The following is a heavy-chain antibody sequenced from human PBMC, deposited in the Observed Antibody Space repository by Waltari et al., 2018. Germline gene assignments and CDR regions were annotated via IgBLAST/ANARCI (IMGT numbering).Heavy chain of an antibody. J-gene: IGHJ4*02. V-gene: IGHV3-30*18. CDR2: ISYDGSNK. CDR1: GFTFSSYG. CDR3: AKLPGGYSYDLFDY. D-gene: IGHD5-18*01. Sequence: QVQLVESGGGVVQPGRSLRLSCAASGFTFSSYGMHWVRQAPGKGLEWVAVISYDGSNKYYADSVKGRFTISRDNSKNTLDLQMNSLRAEDTAVYYCAKLPGGYSYDLFDYWGQGTLVTVSS.